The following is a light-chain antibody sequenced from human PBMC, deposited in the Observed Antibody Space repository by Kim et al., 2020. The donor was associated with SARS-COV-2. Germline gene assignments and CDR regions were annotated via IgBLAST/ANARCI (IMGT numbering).Light chain of an antibody. CDR2: GAS. CDR3: QQYNNWPYT. J-gene: IGKJ2*01. V-gene: IGKV3-15*01. Sequence: EIVMTQSPATLSVSPGESATLSCRASQSVSSKLAWYQQKPGQAPRLLSYGASTRATGIPARFSGSGSGTEFSFTNSSLQSEDFAVYYCQQYNNWPYTFGQGTKLEI. CDR1: QSVSSK.